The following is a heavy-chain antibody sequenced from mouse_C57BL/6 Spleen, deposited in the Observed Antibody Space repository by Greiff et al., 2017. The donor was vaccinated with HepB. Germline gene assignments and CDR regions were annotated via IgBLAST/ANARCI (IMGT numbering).Heavy chain of an antibody. CDR1: GYTFTSYW. J-gene: IGHJ2*01. V-gene: IGHV1-59*01. CDR2: IDPSDSYT. Sequence: QVQLQQPGAELVRPGTSVKLSCKASGYTFTSYWMHWVKQRPGQGLEWIGVIDPSDSYTNYNQKFKGKATLTVDTSSSTAYMQLSSLTSEDSAVYYCARDDYDGRGYWGQGTTLTVSS. CDR3: ARDDYDGRGY. D-gene: IGHD2-4*01.